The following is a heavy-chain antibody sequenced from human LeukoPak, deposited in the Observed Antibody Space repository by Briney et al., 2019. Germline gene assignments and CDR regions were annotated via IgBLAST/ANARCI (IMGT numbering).Heavy chain of an antibody. Sequence: SETLSLTCAVSGGSISSSSYYWGWIRQPPGKGLEWIGSIYYSGSTYYNPSLKSRVTISVDTSKNQFSLKLSSVTAADTAVYHCASLSDYAGVDYWGQGTLVTVSS. CDR3: ASLSDYAGVDY. CDR2: IYYSGST. D-gene: IGHD4-23*01. CDR1: GGSISSSSYY. V-gene: IGHV4-39*07. J-gene: IGHJ4*02.